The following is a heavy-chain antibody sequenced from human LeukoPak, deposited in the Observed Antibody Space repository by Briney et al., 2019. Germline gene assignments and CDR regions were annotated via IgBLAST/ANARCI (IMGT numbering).Heavy chain of an antibody. CDR3: ASGTDYAIFDY. J-gene: IGHJ4*02. Sequence: GGSLRLSCAAFGFTFSSYAMSWVRQAPGKGLEWVSAISGSGGSTYYADSVRGRFTISRDNSKNTLYLQMNSLRAEDTAVYYCASGTDYAIFDYWGQGTLVTVSS. CDR2: ISGSGGST. D-gene: IGHD1-14*01. CDR1: GFTFSSYA. V-gene: IGHV3-23*01.